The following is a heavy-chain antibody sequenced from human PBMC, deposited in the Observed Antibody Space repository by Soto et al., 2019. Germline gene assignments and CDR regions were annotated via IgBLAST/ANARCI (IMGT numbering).Heavy chain of an antibody. Sequence: GGSLRLSCAASGFTFSSSVMSWVSQAPGKGLEWVSVIGGGGTTYYADSVKGRFTISRDNFKNTLYLEMNSLKTEDTGVYYCTTDSYITIITVRFDYWGHGTLVTVSS. D-gene: IGHD3-22*01. CDR1: GFTFSSSV. CDR3: TTDSYITIITVRFDY. J-gene: IGHJ4*01. CDR2: IGGGGTT. V-gene: IGHV3-23*01.